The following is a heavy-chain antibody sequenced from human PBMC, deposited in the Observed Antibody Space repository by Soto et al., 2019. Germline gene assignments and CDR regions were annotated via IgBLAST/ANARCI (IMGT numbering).Heavy chain of an antibody. D-gene: IGHD3-10*01. CDR1: GFTFTSSA. J-gene: IGHJ5*02. V-gene: IGHV1-58*01. Sequence: GASVKVSCKASGFTFTSSAVQWVRQARGQRLEWIGWIVVGSGNTNYAQKFQERVTITRDMSTSTAYMELSSLRSEDTAVYYCAAAPVWFGTLFDPWGQGTLVTVSS. CDR3: AAAPVWFGTLFDP. CDR2: IVVGSGNT.